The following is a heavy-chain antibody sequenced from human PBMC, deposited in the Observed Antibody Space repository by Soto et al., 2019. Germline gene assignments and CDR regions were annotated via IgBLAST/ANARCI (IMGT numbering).Heavy chain of an antibody. Sequence: GGSLRLSCAASGFTFTTYAMTWVRQAPGKGLEWVSFISGSGGTTYYADSVKGRFTISRDNSKNTLDLQMNSLRAEDTAVYYCAKGRESVPAGHFDYWGQGTLVTVSS. CDR2: ISGSGGTT. V-gene: IGHV3-23*01. CDR1: GFTFTTYA. D-gene: IGHD2-2*01. CDR3: AKGRESVPAGHFDY. J-gene: IGHJ4*02.